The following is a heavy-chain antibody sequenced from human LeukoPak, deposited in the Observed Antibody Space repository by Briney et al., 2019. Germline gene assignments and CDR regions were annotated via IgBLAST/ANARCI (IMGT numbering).Heavy chain of an antibody. CDR2: IYYSGST. J-gene: IGHJ4*02. D-gene: IGHD3-16*01. V-gene: IGHV4-39*07. CDR1: GGSISSSSYY. CDR3: ARESPAGALGY. Sequence: SETLSLTCTVSGGSISSSSYYWGWLRQPPGKGLEWSGSIYYSGSTYYNPSLKSRVTISVDTSKNQFSLKLSSVTAADTAVYYCARESPAGALGYWGQGTLVTVSS.